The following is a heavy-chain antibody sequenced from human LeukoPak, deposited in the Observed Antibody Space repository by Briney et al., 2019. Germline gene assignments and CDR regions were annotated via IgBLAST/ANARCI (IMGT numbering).Heavy chain of an antibody. CDR3: AKSITIFGVATRYYYYDMDV. V-gene: IGHV3-9*01. CDR2: ISWNSGSI. J-gene: IGHJ6*02. D-gene: IGHD3-3*01. CDR1: GFTFDDYA. Sequence: PGRSLRLSCAASGFTFDDYAMHWVRQAPGKGLEWVSGISWNSGSIGYADSVKGRFTISRDNAKNSLYLQMNSLRAEDTALYYCAKSITIFGVATRYYYYDMDVWGQGTTVTVSS.